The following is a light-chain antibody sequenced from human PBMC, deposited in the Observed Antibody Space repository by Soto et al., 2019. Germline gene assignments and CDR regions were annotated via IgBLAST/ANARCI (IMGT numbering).Light chain of an antibody. CDR1: SSDVGGYNY. CDR3: SSYTHTNTLV. J-gene: IGLJ2*01. CDR2: DVS. V-gene: IGLV2-14*03. Sequence: QSALIQPASVSGSPGQSITISCTGTSSDVGGYNYVSWYQRHPDKAPQLMIYDVSNRPSGISDRFSGSKSGNTASLTISGLQAEDEADYYCSSYTHTNTLVFGGGTKLTVL.